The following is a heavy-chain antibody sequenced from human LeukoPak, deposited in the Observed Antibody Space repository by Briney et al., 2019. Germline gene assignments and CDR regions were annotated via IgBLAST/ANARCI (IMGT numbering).Heavy chain of an antibody. V-gene: IGHV3-30*02. Sequence: GGSLRLSCAASGFTFSSYGMHWVRQAPGKGLEWVAFIRYDGSNKYYADSVKGRFTISRDNSKNTLYLQMNSLRAEDTAVYYCAKDLTQYSRWFDPWGQGTLVTVSS. J-gene: IGHJ5*02. CDR1: GFTFSSYG. D-gene: IGHD1-14*01. CDR2: IRYDGSNK. CDR3: AKDLTQYSRWFDP.